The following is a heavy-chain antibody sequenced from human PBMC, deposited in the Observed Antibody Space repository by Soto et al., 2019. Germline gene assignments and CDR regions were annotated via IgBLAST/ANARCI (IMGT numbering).Heavy chain of an antibody. Sequence: QVQLVQSGAEVKKPGASVKVSCKASGYTFTGYYMHWVRQAPGQGLEWMGWINPNSGGTNYAQKFQGWVTMTRDTTIATAYMDLSSPRSDDTAVSYCARAVPPYSSGWGDNWFDPWGQGTLVTVAS. J-gene: IGHJ5*02. CDR2: INPNSGGT. D-gene: IGHD6-19*01. V-gene: IGHV1-2*04. CDR1: GYTFTGYY. CDR3: ARAVPPYSSGWGDNWFDP.